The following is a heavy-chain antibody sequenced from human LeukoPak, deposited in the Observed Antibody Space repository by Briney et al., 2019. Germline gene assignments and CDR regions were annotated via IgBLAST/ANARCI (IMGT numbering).Heavy chain of an antibody. Sequence: PGRSLRLSCAASGFTFSSYAMHWVRQAPGKGLEWAALISYDGTNRQYADSVKGRFTISRDNSKNTLYLQMNSLRAEDTAVYYCAKEGVYCSSTSCGNWFDPWGQGTLVTVSS. CDR1: GFTFSSYA. CDR3: AKEGVYCSSTSCGNWFDP. D-gene: IGHD2-2*01. CDR2: ISYDGTNR. J-gene: IGHJ5*02. V-gene: IGHV3-30*04.